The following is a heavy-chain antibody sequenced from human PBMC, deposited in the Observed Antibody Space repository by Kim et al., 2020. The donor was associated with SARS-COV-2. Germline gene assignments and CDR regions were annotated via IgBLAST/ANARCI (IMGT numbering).Heavy chain of an antibody. V-gene: IGHV3-33*01. CDR2: IWYDGSNK. CDR1: GFTFSSYG. Sequence: GGSLRLSCAASGFTFSSYGMHWVRQAPGKGLEWVAVIWYDGSNKYYADSVKGRFTISRDNSKNTLYLQMNSLRAEDTAVYYCARDRCTVGGVCSKSLDYWGQGTLVTVSS. D-gene: IGHD2-8*01. J-gene: IGHJ4*02. CDR3: ARDRCTVGGVCSKSLDY.